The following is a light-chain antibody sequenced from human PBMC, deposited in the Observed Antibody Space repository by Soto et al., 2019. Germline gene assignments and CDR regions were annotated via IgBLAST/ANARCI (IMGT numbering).Light chain of an antibody. V-gene: IGLV4-69*01. J-gene: IGLJ2*01. CDR3: PTWGSGIVV. CDR2: LNSDGSH. Sequence: QLVLTQSPSASASLGASVKLTCTLSSGHSNYAIAWHQQQSEKGPRYLMKLNSDGSHSKGDGIPDRFSGSSSGAERYLTISSLQSEDEADYFCPTWGSGIVVFGGGTKLPVL. CDR1: SGHSNYA.